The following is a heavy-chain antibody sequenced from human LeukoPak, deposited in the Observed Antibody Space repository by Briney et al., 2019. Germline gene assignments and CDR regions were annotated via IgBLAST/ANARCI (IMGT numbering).Heavy chain of an antibody. J-gene: IGHJ5*02. CDR1: GFTFSSYG. CDR3: ARDSGGFDP. D-gene: IGHD2-15*01. Sequence: GGSLRLSCAASGFTFSSYGMHWVRQAPGKGLEWVAVIWYDGSNKYYADSVKGRFTISRDNSKNTLYLQMNSLRAEDTAVYYCARDSGGFDPWGQGTLVTASS. CDR2: IWYDGSNK. V-gene: IGHV3-33*01.